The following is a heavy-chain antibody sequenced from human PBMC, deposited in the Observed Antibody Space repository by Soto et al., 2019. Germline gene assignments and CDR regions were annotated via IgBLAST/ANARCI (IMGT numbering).Heavy chain of an antibody. Sequence: GASVKVSCKASGYTFTSYGISWVRQAPGQGLEWMGWISAYNGNTNYAQKLQGRVTMTTDTSTSTAYMELRSLRSDDTAVYYCASDGGYCSGGSCYGRSDYFDYWGQGTLVSVSS. CDR1: GYTFTSYG. CDR2: ISAYNGNT. J-gene: IGHJ4*02. V-gene: IGHV1-18*01. CDR3: ASDGGYCSGGSCYGRSDYFDY. D-gene: IGHD2-15*01.